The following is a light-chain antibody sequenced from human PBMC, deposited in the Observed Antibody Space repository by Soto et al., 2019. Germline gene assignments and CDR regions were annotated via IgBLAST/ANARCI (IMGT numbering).Light chain of an antibody. J-gene: IGKJ1*01. V-gene: IGKV1-5*01. Sequence: DIHMTQAPSTLSASVGDRVTITCRASQSINAWLAWYQQKPGKAPKLLIYDVSTLASGVPSRFSGSAAGTEFTRTISNLESDDFASYYCQQYHRYSTFGQGTRVDIK. CDR3: QQYHRYST. CDR2: DVS. CDR1: QSINAW.